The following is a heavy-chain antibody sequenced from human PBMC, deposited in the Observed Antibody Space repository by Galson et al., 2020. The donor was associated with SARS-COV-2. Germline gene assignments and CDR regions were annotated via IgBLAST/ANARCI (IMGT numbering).Heavy chain of an antibody. Sequence: ESLKNSCVASGFTLRSYSMNWVRQAPGKGLEWVSSISGRSDYIQYADSLKGRFTVSRDNAKNSLFLQMNSLRAEDTAVYYCAREHDQLTASDYWGQGSLVTVSS. CDR2: ISGRSDYI. V-gene: IGHV3-21*01. CDR1: GFTLRSYS. J-gene: IGHJ4*02. D-gene: IGHD2-21*02. CDR3: AREHDQLTASDY.